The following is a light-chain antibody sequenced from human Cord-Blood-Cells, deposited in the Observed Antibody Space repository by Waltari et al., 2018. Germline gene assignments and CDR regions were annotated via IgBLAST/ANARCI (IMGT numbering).Light chain of an antibody. V-gene: IGLV2-14*01. CDR2: DVS. J-gene: IGLJ2*01. CDR1: SRDVGGYNS. Sequence: QSALTQPASVSGSPGQSITISCTGTSRDVGGYNSVSRYQQHPGKAPKLMIYDVSNRPSGFSNRFSGSKSGNTASLTISELQAEDEADYYCSSYTSSSTPVVFGGGTKLTVL. CDR3: SSYTSSSTPVV.